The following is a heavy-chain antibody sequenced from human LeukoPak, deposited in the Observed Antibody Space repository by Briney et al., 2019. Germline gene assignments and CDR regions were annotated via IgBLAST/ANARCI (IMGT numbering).Heavy chain of an antibody. CDR3: ARPYYYDSRIDP. J-gene: IGHJ5*02. CDR1: GGSITSGNYY. Sequence: SQTLSLTCTVSGGSITSGNYYWSWIRQPPGKGLEWIAYMYYSGSTYYNPSLKSRVTMSADTSKNQLSLKLSSVTAADTAVYYCARPYYYDSRIDPWGQGILVTVSS. D-gene: IGHD3-22*01. CDR2: MYYSGST. V-gene: IGHV4-30-4*01.